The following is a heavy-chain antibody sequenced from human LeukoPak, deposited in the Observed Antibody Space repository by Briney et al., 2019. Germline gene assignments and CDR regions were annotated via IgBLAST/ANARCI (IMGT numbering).Heavy chain of an antibody. Sequence: GESLRLSCATSGFTFSDYSMNWVRQAPGKGLEWVSYIDGAGDTIYYADSVKGRFTIFRDNAKSSLDLQMNSLRDEDTAVYYCSRRFDSWGQGTLVTVSS. J-gene: IGHJ4*02. V-gene: IGHV3-48*02. CDR3: SRRFDS. CDR1: GFTFSDYS. CDR2: IDGAGDTI.